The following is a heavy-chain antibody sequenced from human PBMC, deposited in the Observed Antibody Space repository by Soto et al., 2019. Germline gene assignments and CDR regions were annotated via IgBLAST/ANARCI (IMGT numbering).Heavy chain of an antibody. D-gene: IGHD2-2*01. J-gene: IGHJ5*02. CDR2: IFYTGTT. V-gene: IGHV4-39*02. CDR3: ARLVVVAPVANA. CDR1: GGSISYNSYY. Sequence: PSETLSLTCSVSGGSISYNSYYWGRIRQPPGKGLEWVGGIFYTGTTYYSPSLKDRVTISVDTSKNSFSLHLTSVTAADTAVYFCARLVVVAPVANAWGQGTLVTVSS.